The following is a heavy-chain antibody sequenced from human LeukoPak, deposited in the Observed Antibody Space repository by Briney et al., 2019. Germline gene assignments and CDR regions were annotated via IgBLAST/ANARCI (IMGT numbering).Heavy chain of an antibody. D-gene: IGHD2-2*01. V-gene: IGHV1-8*01. CDR1: GYTFTSYD. J-gene: IGHJ4*02. CDR3: ARDIVVVPAATDY. CDR2: MNPNSGDT. Sequence: SSVKVSCKASGYTFTSYDINRVRQATGQGLEWMGWMNPNSGDTGYAQKFQGRGTMTRNTSISTAYMELSSLRSDDTAVYYCARDIVVVPAATDYWGQGTLVTVSS.